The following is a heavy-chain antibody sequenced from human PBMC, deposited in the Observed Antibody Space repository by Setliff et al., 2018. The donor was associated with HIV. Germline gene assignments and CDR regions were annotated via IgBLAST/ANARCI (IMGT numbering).Heavy chain of an antibody. Sequence: SETLSLTCTVSGGSISGHYWSWIRQTPGKGLEFIAYIYYTGRDTNYNPSLKSRVTISVDMSKNQFSLKLNSVTAADTAVYYCTRDITEGFFLERASQYWGQGTLVTVSS. CDR2: IYYTGRDT. J-gene: IGHJ4*02. V-gene: IGHV4-59*11. CDR3: TRDITEGFFLERASQY. D-gene: IGHD3-3*01. CDR1: GGSISGHY.